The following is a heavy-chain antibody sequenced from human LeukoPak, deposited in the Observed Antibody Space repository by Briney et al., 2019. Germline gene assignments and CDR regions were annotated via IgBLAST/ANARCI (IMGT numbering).Heavy chain of an antibody. D-gene: IGHD3-22*01. J-gene: IGHJ4*02. Sequence: SSVTVSFKSSGGTFISYAISWVRQAPAQGLEWMGGIIPTFGTANYPQKFQGRVTITTDESTSTAYMELNSLRAEATAVYYCYSSPYYYDSRGYYRGFDYWGQGTLVTVSS. CDR1: GGTFISYA. CDR3: YSSPYYYDSRGYYRGFDY. V-gene: IGHV1-69*05. CDR2: IIPTFGTA.